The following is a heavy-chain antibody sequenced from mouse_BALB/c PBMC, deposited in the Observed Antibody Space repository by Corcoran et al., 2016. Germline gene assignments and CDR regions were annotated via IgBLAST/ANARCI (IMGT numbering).Heavy chain of an antibody. J-gene: IGHJ4*01. CDR1: GYTFTNYG. CDR3: AKPPYGYYAMDY. CDR2: INTYTGEP. V-gene: IGHV9-3-1*01. Sequence: QIQLVQSGPELKKPGETVKISCKASGYTFTNYGMNWVKQAPGKGLKWMGWINTYTGEPTYADDFKGRFAFSLETSASTAYLQINNLKNEDTATYFCAKPPYGYYAMDYWGQGTSVTVSS. D-gene: IGHD1-1*02.